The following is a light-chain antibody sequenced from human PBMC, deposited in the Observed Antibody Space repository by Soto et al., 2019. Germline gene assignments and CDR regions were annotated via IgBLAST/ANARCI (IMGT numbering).Light chain of an antibody. CDR3: SSYTSSKTQV. V-gene: IGLV2-14*01. CDR2: DVR. CDR1: NSDVGGYNR. J-gene: IGLJ1*01. Sequence: QSALTQPASVSGSPGQSITISCTGTNSDVGGYNRVSWFQQHPGKAPKLMMYDVRNRSPGVSHRFSGSKSGNTASLTISGLQAGDEADYYCSSYTSSKTQVFGTGIKLTVL.